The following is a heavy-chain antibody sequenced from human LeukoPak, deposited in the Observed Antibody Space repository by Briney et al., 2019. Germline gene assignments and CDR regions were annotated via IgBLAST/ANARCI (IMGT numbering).Heavy chain of an antibody. Sequence: GGSLRLSCAASGFTFSTFAMIWVRQPPGKGLEWVSSIFPSGGEIHYADSVKGRFTISRDNSKNTLYLQMNSLRADDTAVYYCAKNGGKLHYYHMDVWGKGTTVTISS. D-gene: IGHD4-23*01. J-gene: IGHJ6*03. CDR1: GFTFSTFA. CDR2: IFPSGGEI. CDR3: AKNGGKLHYYHMDV. V-gene: IGHV3-23*01.